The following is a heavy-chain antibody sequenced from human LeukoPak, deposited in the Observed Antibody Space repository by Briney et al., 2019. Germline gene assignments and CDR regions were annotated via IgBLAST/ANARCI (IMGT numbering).Heavy chain of an antibody. CDR1: GYTFTSYF. Sequence: SVKVSCKAFGYTFTSYFMHWVRQAPGQGLEWMGRIIPILGIANYAQKFQGRVTITADKSTSTAYMELSSLRSEDTAVYYCARELVPAAPYYFDYWGQGTLVTVSS. V-gene: IGHV1-69*04. J-gene: IGHJ4*02. CDR2: IIPILGIA. CDR3: ARELVPAAPYYFDY. D-gene: IGHD2-2*01.